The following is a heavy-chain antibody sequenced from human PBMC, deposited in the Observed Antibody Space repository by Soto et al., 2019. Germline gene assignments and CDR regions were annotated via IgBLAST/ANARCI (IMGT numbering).Heavy chain of an antibody. D-gene: IGHD1-26*01. CDR3: ARGVGDGLVLRGWFDP. CDR2: IIPILGIA. J-gene: IGHJ5*02. V-gene: IGHV1-69*02. CDR1: GGTFSSYT. Sequence: QVQLVQSGAEVKKPGSSVKVSCKASGGTFSSYTISWVRQAPGQGLEWMGRIIPILGIANYAQKFQGRVTITADKSTSTAYMELSSLRSEDTAVYYCARGVGDGLVLRGWFDPWGQGTLVTVSS.